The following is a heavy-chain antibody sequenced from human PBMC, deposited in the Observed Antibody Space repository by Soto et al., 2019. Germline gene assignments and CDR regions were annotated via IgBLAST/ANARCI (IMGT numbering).Heavy chain of an antibody. CDR2: IYYMGTT. CDR1: DGSVNTGNYY. J-gene: IGHJ4*02. V-gene: IGHV4-61*01. CDR3: AREEKPLSRYGGDFDY. D-gene: IGHD3-16*01. Sequence: QVQLQESGPGLVKPSETLSLTCSVSDGSVNTGNYYWSWIRQPPGKGLGWIGHIYYMGTTNYNPSLKSRVTISVDTSKKQFSLKVASVTAADTAVYFCAREEKPLSRYGGDFDYWGQGILVTVSS.